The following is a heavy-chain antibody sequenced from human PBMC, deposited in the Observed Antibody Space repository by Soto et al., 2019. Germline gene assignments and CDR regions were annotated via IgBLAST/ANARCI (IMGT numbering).Heavy chain of an antibody. Sequence: GGSLRLSCEASGFTLRNYAMTWIRQAPGKGLEWVSLISANDVGTYYAESVKTRFTISTDQSRNTVYLQMDSLRADDTAIYYCAKAKNDYNWDNRPPFDYWGQGTLVTVSS. D-gene: IGHD1-20*01. CDR1: GFTLRNYA. V-gene: IGHV3-23*01. CDR2: ISANDVGT. CDR3: AKAKNDYNWDNRPPFDY. J-gene: IGHJ4*02.